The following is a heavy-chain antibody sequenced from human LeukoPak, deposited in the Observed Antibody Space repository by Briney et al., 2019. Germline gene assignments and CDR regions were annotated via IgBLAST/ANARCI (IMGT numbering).Heavy chain of an antibody. CDR2: IYYSGST. J-gene: IGHJ4*02. V-gene: IGHV4-59*01. D-gene: IGHD3-22*01. CDR3: ARAAGVDYDSSGYHDY. CDR1: GGSISSYY. Sequence: SETLSLTGTVSGGSISSYYWSWIRQPPGKGLEWIGYIYYSGSTNYNPSLKSRVTISVDTSKNQSSLKLSSVTAADTAVYYCARAAGVDYDSSGYHDYWGQGTLVTVSS.